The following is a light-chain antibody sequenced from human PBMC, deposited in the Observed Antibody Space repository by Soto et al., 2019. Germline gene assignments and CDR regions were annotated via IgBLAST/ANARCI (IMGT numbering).Light chain of an antibody. Sequence: QSALTQPASVSGSPGQSITISCTGTSSDVGGYNYVSWYQRHPGKAPKLMIYDVSNRPSGVSNRFSGSKSGNTASLTISGLQAEDEADYYCSSYTSSSTRMVFGGGTKLTVL. CDR3: SSYTSSSTRMV. J-gene: IGLJ2*01. V-gene: IGLV2-14*01. CDR1: SSDVGGYNY. CDR2: DVS.